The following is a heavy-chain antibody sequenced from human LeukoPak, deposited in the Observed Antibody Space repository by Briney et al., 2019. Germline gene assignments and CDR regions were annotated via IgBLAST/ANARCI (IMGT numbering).Heavy chain of an antibody. CDR1: GGTFSSYA. V-gene: IGHV1-69*13. CDR3: AREAVDSSGYYWPFDY. CDR2: IIPIFGTA. J-gene: IGHJ4*02. Sequence: ASVKVSCKASGGTFSSYAISWVRQAPGQGLEWMGGIIPIFGTANYAQKFQGRVTITADESTSTAYMELSSLRSEDTAVYYCAREAVDSSGYYWPFDYWGQGTLVTVSS. D-gene: IGHD3-22*01.